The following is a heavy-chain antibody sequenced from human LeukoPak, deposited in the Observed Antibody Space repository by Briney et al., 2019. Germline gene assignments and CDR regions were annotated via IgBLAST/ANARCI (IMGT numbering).Heavy chain of an antibody. CDR2: IYHSGST. CDR3: ARHSVGATQYRLFDY. V-gene: IGHV4-38-2*01. J-gene: IGHJ4*02. Sequence: SETLSLTCAVSGYSITSGYYWGWIRQPPGKGLEGIGSIYHSGSTYYNPSLESRVTIAVDPSKNQFSLKLSSVTAADTAVYYCARHSVGATQYRLFDYWGQGTLVTVSS. CDR1: GYSITSGYY. D-gene: IGHD1-26*01.